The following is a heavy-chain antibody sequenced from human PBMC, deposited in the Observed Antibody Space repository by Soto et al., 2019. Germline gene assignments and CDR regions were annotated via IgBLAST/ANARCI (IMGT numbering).Heavy chain of an antibody. CDR3: ARETYGGNPLGP. CDR2: ISSRHDTV. J-gene: IGHJ5*02. V-gene: IGHV3-48*03. CDR1: GFIFSTYE. Sequence: GGSLRLSCAASGFIFSTYEMNWVRQAPGKGLEWVSYISSRHDTVYYADSVKGRFTISRDNAKNSLYLQMNSLRVEDTAVYYCARETYGGNPLGPRGQGTLVTVSS. D-gene: IGHD4-17*01.